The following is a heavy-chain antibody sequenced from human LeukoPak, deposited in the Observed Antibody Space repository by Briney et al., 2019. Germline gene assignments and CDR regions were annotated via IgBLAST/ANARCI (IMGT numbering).Heavy chain of an antibody. Sequence: GGSLRLSCAASGFTFSNYAMSWVRQAPGKGLEWVSAISGGDGSTYYADSVKGRFTISRDNSKNTLYLQMNSLGADDTAIYHCAKDLHYDSSGYYLDFWGQGTLVTVSS. J-gene: IGHJ4*02. CDR1: GFTFSNYA. V-gene: IGHV3-23*01. CDR2: ISGGDGST. CDR3: AKDLHYDSSGYYLDF. D-gene: IGHD3-22*01.